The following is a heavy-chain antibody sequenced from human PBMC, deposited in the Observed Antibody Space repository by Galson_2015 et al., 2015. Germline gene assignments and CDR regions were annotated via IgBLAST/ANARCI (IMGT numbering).Heavy chain of an antibody. D-gene: IGHD3-10*01. V-gene: IGHV3-48*03. CDR1: GFTFSSYE. CDR2: ISSSGSTI. J-gene: IGHJ3*01. Sequence: SLRLSCAASGFTFSSYEMNWVRQAPGKGLEWVSYISSSGSTIYYADSVKGRFTISRDNAKNSLYLQMNSLRAEDTAVYYCARVGWFGELWFDYWGQGTMVTVSS. CDR3: ARVGWFGELWFDY.